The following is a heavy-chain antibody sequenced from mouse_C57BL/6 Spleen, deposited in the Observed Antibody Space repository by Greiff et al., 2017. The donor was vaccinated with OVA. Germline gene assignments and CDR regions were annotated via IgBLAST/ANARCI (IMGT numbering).Heavy chain of an antibody. CDR3: ANYYGSSPFDY. CDR1: GYTFTDYY. V-gene: IGHV1-19*01. D-gene: IGHD1-1*01. Sequence: VQLQQSGPVLVKPGASVKMSCKASGYTFTDYYMNWVKQSHGKSLEWIGVINPYNGGTSYNQKFKGKATLTVDKSSSTAYMELNSLTSEDSAVYYCANYYGSSPFDYWGKGTTLTVSS. J-gene: IGHJ2*01. CDR2: INPYNGGT.